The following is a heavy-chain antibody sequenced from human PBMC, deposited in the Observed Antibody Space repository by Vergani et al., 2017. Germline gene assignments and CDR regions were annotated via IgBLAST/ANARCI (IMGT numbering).Heavy chain of an antibody. Sequence: EVQLVESGGGLVKPGGSLRLSCAASGFTFSSYSMNWVRQAPGKGLEWVSSISSSSSYIYYADSVKGRCTISRDNAKNSLYLQMNSLRAEDTAVYYWARGSVAAAYYYYGMDVWGQGTTVTVSS. CDR2: ISSSSSYI. CDR3: ARGSVAAAYYYYGMDV. CDR1: GFTFSSYS. V-gene: IGHV3-21*01. D-gene: IGHD6-19*01. J-gene: IGHJ6*02.